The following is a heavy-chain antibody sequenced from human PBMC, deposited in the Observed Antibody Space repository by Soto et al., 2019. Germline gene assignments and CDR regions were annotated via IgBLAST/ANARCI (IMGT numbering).Heavy chain of an antibody. Sequence: SETLSLTCTFSGGSISSGGYYWSWIRQHPGKGLEWIGYIYYSGSTYYNPSLKSRVTISVDTSKNQFSLKLSSVTAADTAVYYCARDTPRNWFDPWGQGTLVTVSS. V-gene: IGHV4-31*03. CDR1: GGSISSGGYY. J-gene: IGHJ5*02. CDR2: IYYSGST. CDR3: ARDTPRNWFDP.